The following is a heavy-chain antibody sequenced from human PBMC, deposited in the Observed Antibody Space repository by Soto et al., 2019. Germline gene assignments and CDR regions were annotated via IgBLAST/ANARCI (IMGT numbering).Heavy chain of an antibody. J-gene: IGHJ4*02. Sequence: EVQLVESGGGLVKPGGSLRLSCAASGFTFGNAWMNWVRQAPGKGLEWVGRIKSKTDGGTTDYAAPVKGRFTISRDDSKNTLYLQMNSLKTEDTAVYYCTTVDFGELPQADYWGQGTLVTVSS. V-gene: IGHV3-15*07. CDR2: IKSKTDGGTT. D-gene: IGHD1-26*01. CDR3: TTVDFGELPQADY. CDR1: GFTFGNAW.